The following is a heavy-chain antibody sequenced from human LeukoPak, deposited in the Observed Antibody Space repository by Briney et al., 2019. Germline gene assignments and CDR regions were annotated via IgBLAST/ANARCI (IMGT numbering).Heavy chain of an antibody. D-gene: IGHD1-26*01. J-gene: IGHJ6*03. CDR2: ITGDGGGA. CDR1: GFTFRNYD. CDR3: AKSHPAVGTTRYYYYMDV. Sequence: GGSLRLSCAASGFTFRNYDMTWVRQAPEKGPEWVSSITGDGGGATYADSVKGRFTISRDNSENTLYLQMNSLTADDTAVYYCAKSHPAVGTTRYYYYMDVWGKGTTVSVSS. V-gene: IGHV3-23*01.